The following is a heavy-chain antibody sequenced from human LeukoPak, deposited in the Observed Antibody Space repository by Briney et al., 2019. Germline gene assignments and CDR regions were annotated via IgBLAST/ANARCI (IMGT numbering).Heavy chain of an antibody. CDR2: IIPILGIA. V-gene: IGHV1-69*04. CDR3: ASTLLLWFGELFGYFDY. D-gene: IGHD3-10*01. J-gene: IGHJ4*02. Sequence: WASVKVSCKASGGTFSSYAISWVRQAPGQGLEWMGRIIPILGIANYAQKFQGRVTITADKSTSTAYMELSSLRSEDTAVYYCASTLLLWFGELFGYFDYWGRGTLVTVSS. CDR1: GGTFSSYA.